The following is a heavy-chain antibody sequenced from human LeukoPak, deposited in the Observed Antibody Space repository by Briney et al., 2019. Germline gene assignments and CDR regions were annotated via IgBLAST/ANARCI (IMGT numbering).Heavy chain of an antibody. D-gene: IGHD6-13*01. J-gene: IGHJ4*02. CDR2: IRSKANSYAT. Sequence: PGGSLRLSCAASGFTFSGSAMHWVRQASGKGLEWVCRIRSKANSYATAYAASVKGRFTISRDDSKNTAYLQMNSLKTEDTAVYYCTRQKSAAGPFDYWGQGTLVTVSS. V-gene: IGHV3-73*01. CDR1: GFTFSGSA. CDR3: TRQKSAAGPFDY.